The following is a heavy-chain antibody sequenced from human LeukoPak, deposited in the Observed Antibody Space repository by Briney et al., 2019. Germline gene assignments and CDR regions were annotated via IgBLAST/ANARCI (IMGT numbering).Heavy chain of an antibody. D-gene: IGHD2-15*01. CDR3: AREYCSGGSCYSDYYGMDV. Sequence: GGSLRLSCAASGFTFSSYGMHWVRQAPGKGLEWVAVIWYDGSNKYYADSVKGRFTISRDNSKNTLYLQMNSLRAEDTAVYYCAREYCSGGSCYSDYYGMDVWGQGTTVTVSS. V-gene: IGHV3-33*01. CDR1: GFTFSSYG. CDR2: IWYDGSNK. J-gene: IGHJ6*02.